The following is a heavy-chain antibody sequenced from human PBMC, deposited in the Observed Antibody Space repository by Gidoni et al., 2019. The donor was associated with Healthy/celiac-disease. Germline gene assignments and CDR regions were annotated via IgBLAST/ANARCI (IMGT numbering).Heavy chain of an antibody. CDR1: GGSFSGYY. Sequence: QVQLQQWGAGLLKPSETLSLTCAVYGGSFSGYYWSWIRQPPGKGLEWIGEINHSGSTNYNPSLKSRVTISVDTSKNQFSLKLSSVTAADTAVYYCARARYCSSTSCYWNWFDPWGQGTLVTVSS. V-gene: IGHV4-34*01. D-gene: IGHD2-2*01. CDR3: ARARYCSSTSCYWNWFDP. J-gene: IGHJ5*02. CDR2: INHSGST.